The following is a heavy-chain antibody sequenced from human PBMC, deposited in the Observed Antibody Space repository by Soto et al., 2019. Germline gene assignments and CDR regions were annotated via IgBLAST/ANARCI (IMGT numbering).Heavy chain of an antibody. CDR2: ISYDGSNK. J-gene: IGHJ4*02. CDR3: ASLGLRTTVPTPTAY. CDR1: GFTFSSYA. V-gene: IGHV3-30-3*01. Sequence: GGSLRLSCAASGFTFSSYAMHWVRQAPGKGLEWVAVISYDGSNKYYADSVKGRFTISRDNSKNTLYLQMNSLRAEDTAVYYSASLGLRTTVPTPTAYWGQGTLVTVSS. D-gene: IGHD4-17*01.